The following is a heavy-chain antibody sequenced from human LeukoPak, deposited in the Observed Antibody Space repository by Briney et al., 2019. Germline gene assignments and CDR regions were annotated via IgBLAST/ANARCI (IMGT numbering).Heavy chain of an antibody. CDR2: INTNTGNP. CDR3: AREPVLRYFDSGNWFDP. CDR1: GYTFTSYA. D-gene: IGHD3-9*01. V-gene: IGHV7-4-1*02. J-gene: IGHJ5*02. Sequence: GASVKVSCKASGYTFTSYAMNWVRQAPGQGLEWMGWINTNTGNPTYAQGFTGRFVFSLDTSVSTAYLQISSLKAEDTAVYYCAREPVLRYFDSGNWFDPWGQGTLVTVSS.